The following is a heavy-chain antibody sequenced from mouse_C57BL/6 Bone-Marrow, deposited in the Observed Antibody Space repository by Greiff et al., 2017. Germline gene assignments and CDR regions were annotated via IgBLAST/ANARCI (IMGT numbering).Heavy chain of an antibody. CDR2: INPGSGGT. Sequence: QVQLQQSGAELVRPGTSVKVSCKASGYAFTNYLIEWVKQRPGQGLEWIGVINPGSGGTNYNEKFKGKATLTAYKSSSTAYMQLSSLTSEDSAVYFCATSYYSNYVGAMDYWGQGTSVTVSS. CDR3: ATSYYSNYVGAMDY. J-gene: IGHJ4*01. CDR1: GYAFTNYL. V-gene: IGHV1-54*01. D-gene: IGHD2-5*01.